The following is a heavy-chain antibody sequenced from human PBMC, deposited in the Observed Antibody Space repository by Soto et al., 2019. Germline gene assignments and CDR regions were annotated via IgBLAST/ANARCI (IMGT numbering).Heavy chain of an antibody. J-gene: IGHJ5*02. V-gene: IGHV4-39*01. CDR3: ARHLRFLEWFLLLWFDP. D-gene: IGHD3-3*01. CDR1: GGSINSTSYY. CDR2: IYYSGST. Sequence: QVQLQESGPGLVKSSETLSLTCTVSGGSINSTSYYWGWIRQPPGKGLEWIGSIYYSGSTYYNPSLSIRVTISVDTSKNQFSLKLSSVTAADTAMYYCARHLRFLEWFLLLWFDPWGQGTLVTVSS.